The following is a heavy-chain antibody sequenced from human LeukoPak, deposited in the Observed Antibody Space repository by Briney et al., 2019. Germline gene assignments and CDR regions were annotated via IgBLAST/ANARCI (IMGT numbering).Heavy chain of an antibody. CDR3: ARDSRLEYGGTYHFDL. D-gene: IGHD1-26*01. J-gene: IGHJ4*02. V-gene: IGHV3-21*01. Sequence: PGGSLRLSCAASGFTFNTNTMNWVRQAPGKGLEWVSSISGDSNYIDYADSLQGRFTTSRDNAENSLYLHMNSLRVDDTAVYYCARDSRLEYGGTYHFDLWGQGTLVTVSS. CDR2: ISGDSNYI. CDR1: GFTFNTNT.